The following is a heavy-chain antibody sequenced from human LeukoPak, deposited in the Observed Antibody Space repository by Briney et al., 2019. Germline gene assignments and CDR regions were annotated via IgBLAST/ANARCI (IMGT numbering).Heavy chain of an antibody. CDR1: GFTFSSNW. CDR3: ARRCSGGGCPGTY. V-gene: IGHV3-7*01. Sequence: GGSLRLSCAASGFTFSSNWMSWVRQAPGKGLEWVAKIKQGGSEMYCVDSVKGRFTISRDNANNSLYLQMNSLRAEDTVVYYCARRCSGGGCPGTYWGQGTLVTVSS. CDR2: IKQGGSEM. D-gene: IGHD2-15*01. J-gene: IGHJ4*02.